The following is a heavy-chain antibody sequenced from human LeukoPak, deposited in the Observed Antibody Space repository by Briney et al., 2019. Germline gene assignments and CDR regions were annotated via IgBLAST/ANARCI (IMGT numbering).Heavy chain of an antibody. Sequence: SVKVSCKASGGTFSSYAISWVRQAPGQGLEWMGRIIPILGIANYAQKFQGRVTITADKSTGTAYMELSSLRSEDTAVYYCARESPYLGYCSGGSCYYYGMDVWGQGTTVTVSS. J-gene: IGHJ6*02. D-gene: IGHD2-15*01. V-gene: IGHV1-69*04. CDR2: IIPILGIA. CDR1: GGTFSSYA. CDR3: ARESPYLGYCSGGSCYYYGMDV.